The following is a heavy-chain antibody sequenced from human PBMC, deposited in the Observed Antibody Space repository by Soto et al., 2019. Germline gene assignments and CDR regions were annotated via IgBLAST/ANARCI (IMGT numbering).Heavy chain of an antibody. V-gene: IGHV1-24*01. CDR3: ASLLRYFDWLLPGDLNWFDT. CDR1: GYALTELS. J-gene: IGHJ5*02. Sequence: AAVKVSCKDPGYALTELSMHSLRGSPGKWLECMGGFDPEDGETIYAQKFQGRVTMTEDTSTDTAYMELSSLRSEDTAVYYCASLLRYFDWLLPGDLNWFDTWGQGTLVTVSS. CDR2: FDPEDGET. D-gene: IGHD3-9*01.